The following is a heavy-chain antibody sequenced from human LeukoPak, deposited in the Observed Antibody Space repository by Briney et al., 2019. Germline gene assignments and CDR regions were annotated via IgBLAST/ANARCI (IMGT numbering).Heavy chain of an antibody. Sequence: QPGGSLRLSCAASGFTFSGAAMHWVRQASGKGLEWVGRIRSKANSYATAYAASVKGRFTISRDDSKNTAYLQMNSLKTEDTAVYYCTRQYYYDSSGYYYGGGYYMDVWGKGTTVTISS. J-gene: IGHJ6*03. CDR2: IRSKANSYAT. V-gene: IGHV3-73*01. CDR3: TRQYYYDSSGYYYGGGYYMDV. D-gene: IGHD3-22*01. CDR1: GFTFSGAA.